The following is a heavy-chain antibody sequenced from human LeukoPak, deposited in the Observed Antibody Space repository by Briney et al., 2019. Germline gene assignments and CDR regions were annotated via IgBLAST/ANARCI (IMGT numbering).Heavy chain of an antibody. J-gene: IGHJ4*02. V-gene: IGHV4-61*02. D-gene: IGHD5-18*01. Sequence: TSETLSLTCTVSGGSISSGSYYWSWIRQPAGEGLEWIGRIYISGSTNYNPSLKSRVTISIDTSKNQFSLKLSSVTAADTAVYYCAREVDTATHYFDYWGQGTLVTVSS. CDR3: AREVDTATHYFDY. CDR1: GGSISSGSYY. CDR2: IYISGST.